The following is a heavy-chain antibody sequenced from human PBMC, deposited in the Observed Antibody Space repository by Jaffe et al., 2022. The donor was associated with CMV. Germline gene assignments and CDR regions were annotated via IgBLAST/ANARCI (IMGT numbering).Heavy chain of an antibody. CDR1: GFTFSSYS. CDR2: ISSSSSYI. V-gene: IGHV3-21*01. J-gene: IGHJ2*01. CDR3: ARDVGRFLEWLFWYFDL. D-gene: IGHD3-3*01. Sequence: EVQLVESGGGLVKPGGSLRLSCAASGFTFSSYSMNWVRQAPGKGLEWVSSISSSSSYIYYADSVKGRFTISRDNAKNSLYLQMNSLRAEDTAVYYCARDVGRFLEWLFWYFDLWGRGTLVTVSS.